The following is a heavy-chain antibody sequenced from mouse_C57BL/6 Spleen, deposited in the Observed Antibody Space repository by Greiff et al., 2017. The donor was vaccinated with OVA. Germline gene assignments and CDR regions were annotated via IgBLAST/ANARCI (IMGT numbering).Heavy chain of an antibody. Sequence: VQLQQSGAELVRPGASVTLSCKASGYTFTDYEMHWVKQTPVHGLEWIGAIDPETGGTAYNQKFKGKAILTADKSSSTAYMELRSLTSEDSAVYYCTRSGYGIAMDYGGQGTSVTVSS. J-gene: IGHJ4*01. V-gene: IGHV1-15*01. D-gene: IGHD1-1*01. CDR1: GYTFTDYE. CDR3: TRSGYGIAMDY. CDR2: IDPETGGT.